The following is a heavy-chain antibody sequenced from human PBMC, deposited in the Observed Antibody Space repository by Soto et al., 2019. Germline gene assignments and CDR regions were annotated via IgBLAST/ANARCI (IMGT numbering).Heavy chain of an antibody. D-gene: IGHD3-22*01. CDR2: IVVGSGNT. J-gene: IGHJ4*02. CDR1: GFTFPSSA. V-gene: IGHV1-58*01. CDR3: AAVPYYYDTSGTYCDY. Sequence: QMQLVQSGPEVKKPGTSVKVSCKASGFTFPSSAVQWVRQARGQRLEWIARIVVGSGNTNYAQKFQERLTISRDMSTTTAYMDLSSWGSEDTAVYFCAAVPYYYDTSGTYCDYLGQGTLVTVSS.